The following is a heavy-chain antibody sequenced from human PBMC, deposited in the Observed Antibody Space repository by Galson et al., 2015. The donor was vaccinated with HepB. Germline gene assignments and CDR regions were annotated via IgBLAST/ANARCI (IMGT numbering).Heavy chain of an antibody. Sequence: QSGAEVKKPGESLRISCKGSGYTFSTYWIGWVRQLPGKGLEWIGIIYPANSDTRYSPSFQGQVTFSVDNSINTAYMQWGSLKASDTAMYWCARLNGWGSAQPNHWGQGTLVTVSS. CDR2: IYPANSDT. D-gene: IGHD2-8*01. CDR3: ARLNGWGSAQPNH. V-gene: IGHV5-51*03. J-gene: IGHJ4*02. CDR1: GYTFSTYW.